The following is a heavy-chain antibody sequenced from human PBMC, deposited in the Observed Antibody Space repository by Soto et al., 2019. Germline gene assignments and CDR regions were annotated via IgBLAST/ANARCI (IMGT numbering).Heavy chain of an antibody. CDR3: AGGDNWTSHYYYYGMDV. D-gene: IGHD1-20*01. CDR1: GYSISSGYY. V-gene: IGHV4-38-2*01. CDR2: IYHSGST. J-gene: IGHJ6*02. Sequence: SETLSLTCAVSGYSISSGYYWGWIRQPPGKGLEWIGSIYHSGSTYYNPSLKSRVTISVDTSKNQFSLKLSSVTAADTAVYYCAGGDNWTSHYYYYGMDVWGQGTTVTVSS.